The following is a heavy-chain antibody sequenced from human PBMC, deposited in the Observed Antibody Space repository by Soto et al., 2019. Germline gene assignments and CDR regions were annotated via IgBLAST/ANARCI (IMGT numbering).Heavy chain of an antibody. D-gene: IGHD3-9*01. CDR1: GFTFSTYW. V-gene: IGHV3-9*01. Sequence: GGSLRLSCAASGFTFSTYWMHWVRQAPGKGLEWVSGISWNSDSIGYADSVKGRFTISRDNAKKSLYLQMNSLRAEDTALYYCASGRGYDILTGYYPYFDYWGQGTLVTVSS. CDR3: ASGRGYDILTGYYPYFDY. J-gene: IGHJ4*02. CDR2: ISWNSDSI.